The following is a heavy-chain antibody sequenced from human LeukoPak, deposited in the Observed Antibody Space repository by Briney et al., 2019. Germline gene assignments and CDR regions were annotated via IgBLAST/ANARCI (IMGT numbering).Heavy chain of an antibody. D-gene: IGHD4-23*01. CDR1: GFTFSSYG. CDR3: AREGGNSVSPYQY. CDR2: IWYEGSNK. J-gene: IGHJ4*02. V-gene: IGHV3-33*01. Sequence: GRSLRLSCAASGFTFSSYGMHGVRQAPGKGLEGVAVIWYEGSNKYYADSVKGRFTISKDNSKNTPYLQLNSRRDQDTALYYCAREGGNSVSPYQYWGQGALVTVSP.